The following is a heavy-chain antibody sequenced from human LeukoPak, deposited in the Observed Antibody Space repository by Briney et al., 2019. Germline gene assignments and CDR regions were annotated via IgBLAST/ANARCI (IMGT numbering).Heavy chain of an antibody. CDR1: GYTFTGYY. CDR2: INPNSGGT. CDR3: AKYSGYSYGYDYYYYMDV. V-gene: IGHV1-2*02. J-gene: IGHJ6*03. D-gene: IGHD5-18*01. Sequence: ASVKVSCKASGYTFTGYYMHWVRQAPGQGLEWMGWINPNSGGTNYAQKFQGRVTMTRDTSISTAYMELSRLRSDDTAVYYCAKYSGYSYGYDYYYYMDVWGKGTTVTISS.